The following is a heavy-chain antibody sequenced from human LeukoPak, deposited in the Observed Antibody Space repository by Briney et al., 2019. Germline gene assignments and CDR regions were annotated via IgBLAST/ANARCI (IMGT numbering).Heavy chain of an antibody. CDR2: ISSSSSYI. CDR3: AKTVSASYYYFYGMDV. V-gene: IGHV3-21*01. D-gene: IGHD2-2*01. CDR1: GFTFSSYS. J-gene: IGHJ6*02. Sequence: GGSLRLSCAASGFTFSSYSMNWVRQAPGKGLEWVSSISSSSSYIYYADSVKGRFTISRDNAKNSLYLQMNSLRAEDTAVYYCAKTVSASYYYFYGMDVWGQGTTVTVSS.